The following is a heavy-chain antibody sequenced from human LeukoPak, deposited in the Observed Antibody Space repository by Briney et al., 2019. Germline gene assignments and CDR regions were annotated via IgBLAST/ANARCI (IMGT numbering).Heavy chain of an antibody. D-gene: IGHD2-21*02. J-gene: IGHJ4*02. CDR2: ISSSGSTI. V-gene: IGHV3-11*01. CDR3: ARTRPSYCGGDCYTFDY. CDR1: GFTFSSYA. Sequence: GGSLRLSCAASGFTFSSYAMSWIRQAPGKGLEWVSYISSSGSTIYYADSVKGRFTISRDNAKNSLYLQMNSLRAEDTAVYYCARTRPSYCGGDCYTFDYWGQGTPVTVSS.